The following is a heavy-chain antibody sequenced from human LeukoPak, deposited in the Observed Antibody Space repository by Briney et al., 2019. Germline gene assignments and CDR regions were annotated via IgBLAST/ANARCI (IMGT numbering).Heavy chain of an antibody. J-gene: IGHJ4*02. Sequence: SETLSLTCTVSGGSMTTHHWNWIRQTPGKGLEWIGYVFDSGRTKENPSLKSRVTLSAGTSKNQLSLRLSSVTAADTAVYYCTTIKRGNIFGYFDFWGQGILVTVPS. V-gene: IGHV4-59*11. CDR3: TTIKRGNIFGYFDF. CDR2: VFDSGRT. D-gene: IGHD5-18*01. CDR1: GGSMTTHH.